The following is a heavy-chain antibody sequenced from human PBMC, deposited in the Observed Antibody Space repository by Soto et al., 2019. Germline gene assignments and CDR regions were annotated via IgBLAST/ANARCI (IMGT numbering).Heavy chain of an antibody. J-gene: IGHJ6*02. Sequence: SETLSLTCSVYGGSFSGYYWSWIRQPPGKGLEWIGEINHSGSTNYNPSLKSRVTISVATSKNQFSLKLSSVTAADTAVYYCVWWELLYGMDVWGQGTTVTVSS. D-gene: IGHD1-26*01. CDR1: GGSFSGYY. CDR3: VWWELLYGMDV. CDR2: INHSGST. V-gene: IGHV4-34*01.